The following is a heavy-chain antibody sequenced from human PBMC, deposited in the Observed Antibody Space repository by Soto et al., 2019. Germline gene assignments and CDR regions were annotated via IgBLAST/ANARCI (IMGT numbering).Heavy chain of an antibody. CDR3: ARDSLQYCSGGSCYYGAFDI. V-gene: IGHV3-21*01. J-gene: IGHJ3*02. D-gene: IGHD2-15*01. CDR1: GFTFSSYS. CDR2: ISSSSSYI. Sequence: GGPLRLSCAASGFTFSSYSMNWVRQAPGKGLEWVSSISSSSSYIYYADSVKGRFTISRDNAKNSLYLQMNSLRAEDTAVYYCARDSLQYCSGGSCYYGAFDIWGQGTMVTRSS.